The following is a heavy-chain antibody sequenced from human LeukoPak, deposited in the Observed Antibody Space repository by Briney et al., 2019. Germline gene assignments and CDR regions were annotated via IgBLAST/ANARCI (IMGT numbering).Heavy chain of an antibody. V-gene: IGHV4-4*09. CDR1: GGSISSYY. D-gene: IGHD1-26*01. CDR3: ARRGSYFQALDY. J-gene: IGHJ4*02. CDR2: IYTSGST. Sequence: SETLSLTCTVSGGSISSYYWSWIRQPPGKGLEWIGYIYTSGSTNYNPSLKSRVTISVDTSKNQFSLKLSSVTAADTAVYYCARRGSYFQALDYWGQGTLVTASS.